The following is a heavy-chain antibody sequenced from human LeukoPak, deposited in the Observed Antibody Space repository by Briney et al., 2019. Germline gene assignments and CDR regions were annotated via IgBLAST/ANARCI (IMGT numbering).Heavy chain of an antibody. Sequence: PGASLRLSCAASGFIFSNYAMYWVRQAPGKGLEWVSAISGRSDNTYYADSVKGRFTLSRDSSKNTLYLQMHSLRADDTAVYYCAKWGDYDVLTGYYVSDFWGQGTLVTVSS. D-gene: IGHD3-9*01. CDR1: GFIFSNYA. J-gene: IGHJ4*02. CDR3: AKWGDYDVLTGYYVSDF. CDR2: ISGRSDNT. V-gene: IGHV3-23*01.